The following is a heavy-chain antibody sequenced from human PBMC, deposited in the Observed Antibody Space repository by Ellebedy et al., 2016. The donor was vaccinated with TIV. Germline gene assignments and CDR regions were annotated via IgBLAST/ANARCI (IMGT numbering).Heavy chain of an antibody. V-gene: IGHV1-2*04. CDR2: INPNSGGT. CDR3: ARSQHFDWLLWD. D-gene: IGHD3-9*01. J-gene: IGHJ4*02. Sequence: ASVKVSCXASGYTFTGYYMHWVRQAPGQGLEWMGWINPNSGGTNYAQKFQGWVTMTRDTSISTAYMELSRLRSDDTAVYYCARSQHFDWLLWDWGQGTLVTVSS. CDR1: GYTFTGYY.